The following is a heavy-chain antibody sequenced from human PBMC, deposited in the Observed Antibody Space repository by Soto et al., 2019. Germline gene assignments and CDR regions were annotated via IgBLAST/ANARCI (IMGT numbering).Heavy chain of an antibody. D-gene: IGHD5-12*01. CDR3: ARRPSGYVGY. CDR2: ILSDHNT. Sequence: EVQLLESGGGLVQPGGSLTLSCAASGFTFSDYTMSWVRQAPGKVLECVSVILSDHNTYYADSVRGRFTISRDNSNNTLALEMNSLRAQDTAVHSCARRPSGYVGYWGQGTLVTVSS. J-gene: IGHJ4*02. CDR1: GFTFSDYT. V-gene: IGHV3-23*03.